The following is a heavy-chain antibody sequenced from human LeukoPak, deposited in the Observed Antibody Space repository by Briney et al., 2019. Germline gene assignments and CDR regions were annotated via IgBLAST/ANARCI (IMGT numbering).Heavy chain of an antibody. CDR2: INPGGGST. J-gene: IGHJ6*02. CDR3: ARAYVDTAMVKTGTDGMDV. D-gene: IGHD5-18*01. CDR1: GYTFTRYF. Sequence: ASVKVSCKASGYTFTRYFMHWVRQAPGQGLEWMGIINPGGGSTNYAQKFQGRVTMTRDTSTSTVYMELSSLRSEDTAVYYCARAYVDTAMVKTGTDGMDVWGQGTTVTVSS. V-gene: IGHV1-46*01.